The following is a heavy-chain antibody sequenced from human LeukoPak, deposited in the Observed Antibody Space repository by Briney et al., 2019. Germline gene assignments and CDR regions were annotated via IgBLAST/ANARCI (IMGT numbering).Heavy chain of an antibody. CDR1: GFTFTSDA. CDR2: ISAAGEST. CDR3: AREIGVFDS. V-gene: IGHV3-23*01. J-gene: IGHJ4*02. D-gene: IGHD2-8*01. Sequence: GGSLRLSCGVSGFTFTSDAMCWVRQAPGKGLEWVSAISAAGESTYYADSVKGRFTISRDNSKNTLYLQMSSLRAEDTAVYYCAREIGVFDSWGQGTLVTVPS.